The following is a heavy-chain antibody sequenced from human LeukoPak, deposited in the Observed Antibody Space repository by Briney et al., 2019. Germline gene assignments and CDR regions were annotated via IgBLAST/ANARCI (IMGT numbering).Heavy chain of an antibody. CDR1: GYTFTSYY. J-gene: IGHJ4*02. CDR3: ESSRFSSGYWGLIDY. V-gene: IGHV1-46*01. D-gene: IGHD3-22*01. CDR2: IDPSGGST. Sequence: ASVKVSCKASGYTFTSYYMHWVRQAPGQGLEWMGIIDPSGGSTSYAQKFQGRVTMTRDTSTGTVYMELSSLGSEDAVVYYCESSRFSSGYWGLIDYWGQGTLVTVSS.